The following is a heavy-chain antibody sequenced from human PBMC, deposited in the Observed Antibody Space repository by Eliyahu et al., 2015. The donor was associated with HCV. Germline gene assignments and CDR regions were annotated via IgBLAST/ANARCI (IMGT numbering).Heavy chain of an antibody. Sequence: QVRLVQSGAEVKTPGASVKVSCKASGYTFTSYYIHWMRQAPGQGLEWMGIIYSNGGSTTYAQKFQGRVTMTRDTSTSTVYMELSSLRSEDTAVYYCARSRDGYNYRALDIWDQGTMVTVSS. CDR2: IYSNGGST. V-gene: IGHV1-46*01. J-gene: IGHJ3*02. D-gene: IGHD5-24*01. CDR1: GYTFTSYY. CDR3: ARSRDGYNYRALDI.